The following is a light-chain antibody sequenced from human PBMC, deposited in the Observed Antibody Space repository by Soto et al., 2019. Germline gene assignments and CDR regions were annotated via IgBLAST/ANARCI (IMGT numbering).Light chain of an antibody. V-gene: IGKV3-15*01. CDR2: GAS. Sequence: EIVMTQSPATLSVSLGDRATLSCRASQSVSTYLAWYQQKPGQAPRLLIYGASTRATGIPARFSGSGSETEFTLTISSLQSEDFAVYYCQQYDSWPPSYTFGQGTKVDIK. CDR1: QSVSTY. J-gene: IGKJ2*01. CDR3: QQYDSWPPSYT.